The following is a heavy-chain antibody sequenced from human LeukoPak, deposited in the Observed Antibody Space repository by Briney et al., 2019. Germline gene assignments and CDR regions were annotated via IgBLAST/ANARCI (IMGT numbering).Heavy chain of an antibody. CDR2: IKHSGIT. Sequence: SETLSLTCAVYGGSFSGYYWSWIRQSPGKGLEWIGEIKHSGITNYNPSLKSRVTISVDTSKTQFSLKLISVTAADTAVYYCARGRESSGWYYYLYYFDYWGQGTLVTVSS. CDR1: GGSFSGYY. J-gene: IGHJ4*02. D-gene: IGHD6-19*01. CDR3: ARGRESSGWYYYLYYFDY. V-gene: IGHV4-34*01.